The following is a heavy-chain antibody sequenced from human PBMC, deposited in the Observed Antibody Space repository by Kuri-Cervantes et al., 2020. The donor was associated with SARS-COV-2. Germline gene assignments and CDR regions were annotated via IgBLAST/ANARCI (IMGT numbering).Heavy chain of an antibody. CDR1: GFTFSSYA. J-gene: IGHJ1*01. CDR3: ANNRPKGYCSSTSCYIGGFQH. V-gene: IGHV3-23*01. D-gene: IGHD2-2*02. CDR2: ISGSGGST. Sequence: GESLKISCAASGFTFSSYAMSWVRQAPGKGLEWVSAISGSGGSTYYADSVKGRFTISRDNSKNTLYLQMNSLRAEDTAVYYCANNRPKGYCSSTSCYIGGFQHWGQGTLVTVSS.